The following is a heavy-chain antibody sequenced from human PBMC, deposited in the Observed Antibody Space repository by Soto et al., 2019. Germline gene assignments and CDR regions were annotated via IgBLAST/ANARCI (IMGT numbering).Heavy chain of an antibody. D-gene: IGHD3-22*01. CDR3: ARVLSGYARTSQSGFEV. J-gene: IGHJ6*02. CDR2: INSLSTSK. V-gene: IGHV3-21*01. Sequence: EVQLVESGGGLVKPGGSLRLSCAASGFFFSSYTMNWVRQAPGKGLEWLSSINSLSTSKYYADSLKGRCIISRDNAKNSLLLQTDSLRAEETAMYCCARVLSGYARTSQSGFEVWGQGITVTGSS. CDR1: GFFFSSYT.